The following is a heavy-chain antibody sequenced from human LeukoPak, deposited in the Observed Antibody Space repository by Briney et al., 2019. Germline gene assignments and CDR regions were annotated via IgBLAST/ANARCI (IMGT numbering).Heavy chain of an antibody. D-gene: IGHD2-2*02. CDR3: ARAGGGYCSSTSCYTPF. V-gene: IGHV1-18*01. Sequence: GASVKVSCKASGYTFTSYGISWVRQAPGQGLEWMGWISAYNGNTNYAQKLQGRVTMTTDTSTSTAYMELRSLRSDDTAVYYCARAGGGYCSSTSCYTPFWGQGTLVTVSS. CDR2: ISAYNGNT. J-gene: IGHJ4*02. CDR1: GYTFTSYG.